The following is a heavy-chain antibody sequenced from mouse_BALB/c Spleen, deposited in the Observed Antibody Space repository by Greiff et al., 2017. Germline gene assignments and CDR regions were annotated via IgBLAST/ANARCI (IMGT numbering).Heavy chain of an antibody. CDR2: INPSNGGT. J-gene: IGHJ1*01. V-gene: IGHV1S81*02. CDR3: TRGYYYGFYWYFDV. Sequence: QVQLQQSGAELVKPGASVKLSCKASGYTFTSYYMYWVKQRPGQGLEWIGEINPSNGGTNFNEKFKSKATLTVDKSSSTAYMQLSSLTSEDSAVYYCTRGYYYGFYWYFDVWGAGTTVTVSS. D-gene: IGHD1-2*01. CDR1: GYTFTSYY.